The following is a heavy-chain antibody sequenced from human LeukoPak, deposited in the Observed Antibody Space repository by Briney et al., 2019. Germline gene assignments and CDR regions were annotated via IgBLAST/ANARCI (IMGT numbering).Heavy chain of an antibody. CDR1: GGSISSYY. D-gene: IGHD6-13*01. V-gene: IGHV4-59*08. Sequence: SETLSLTCTVSGGSISSYYWSWIRQPPGKGLEWIGYIYYSGSTNYNPSLKSRVTISVDTSKNQFSLKLSSVTAADTAVYYCARLGKVSSSWYLEAWFDPWGRGTLVTVSS. J-gene: IGHJ5*02. CDR2: IYYSGST. CDR3: ARLGKVSSSWYLEAWFDP.